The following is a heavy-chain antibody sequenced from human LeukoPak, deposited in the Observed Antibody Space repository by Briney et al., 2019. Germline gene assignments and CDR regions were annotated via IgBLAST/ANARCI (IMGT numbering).Heavy chain of an antibody. J-gene: IGHJ6*02. CDR2: ISSSSSYI. V-gene: IGHV3-21*01. CDR1: GFTFSSYS. Sequence: GGSLRLSCAASGFTFSSYSMNWVRQAPGKGLEWVSSISSSSSYIYYADSVKGRFTISRDNAKNSLYLQMNSLRAEDTAVYYCARGRALGYYGMDVWGQGTTVTVSS. CDR3: ARGRALGYYGMDV.